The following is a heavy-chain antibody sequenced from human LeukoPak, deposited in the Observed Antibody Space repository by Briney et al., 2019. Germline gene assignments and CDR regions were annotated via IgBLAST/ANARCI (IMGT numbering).Heavy chain of an antibody. V-gene: IGHV1-2*02. CDR3: ARVYCFSTSCYGYFDY. CDR2: INPNSGGT. CDR1: VYTLTGYY. D-gene: IGHD2-2*01. Sequence: ASVKVSCKPSVYTLTGYYMHWVRQAPGQGLEWMGWINPNSGGTNYAQKFQGRVTMTRDTSISTAYMELSRLRSDDTAVYYCARVYCFSTSCYGYFDYWGQGTLVTVSS. J-gene: IGHJ4*02.